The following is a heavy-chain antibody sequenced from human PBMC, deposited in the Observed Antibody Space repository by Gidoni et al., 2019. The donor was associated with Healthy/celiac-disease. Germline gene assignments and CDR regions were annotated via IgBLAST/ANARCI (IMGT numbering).Heavy chain of an antibody. CDR2: IYYSGST. Sequence: DGLEWIGSIYYSGSTYYNPSLKSRVTISVDTSKNQFSLKLSSVTAADTAVYYCARRGLWGGWFDPWGQGTLVTVSS. J-gene: IGHJ5*02. V-gene: IGHV4-39*01. CDR3: ARRGLWGGWFDP. D-gene: IGHD5-18*01.